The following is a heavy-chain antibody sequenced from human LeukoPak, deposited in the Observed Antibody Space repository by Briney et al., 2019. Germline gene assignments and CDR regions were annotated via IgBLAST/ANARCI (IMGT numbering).Heavy chain of an antibody. Sequence: TGGSLRLSCAASGFTFSSYWMHWVRQAPGKGLVWVSLINSDGSSTRCADSVKGRFTVSRDNAKNTLYLQMNSLRAEDTAAYYCARLAGTDYFDYWGQGTLVTVSS. J-gene: IGHJ4*02. CDR3: ARLAGTDYFDY. CDR1: GFTFSSYW. D-gene: IGHD6-19*01. V-gene: IGHV3-74*01. CDR2: INSDGSST.